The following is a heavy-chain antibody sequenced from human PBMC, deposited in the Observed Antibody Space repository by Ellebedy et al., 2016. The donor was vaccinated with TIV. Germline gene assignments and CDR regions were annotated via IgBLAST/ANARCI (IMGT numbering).Heavy chain of an antibody. J-gene: IGHJ4*02. D-gene: IGHD4-17*01. Sequence: GESLKISXAASGFAFSHYWLSWVRQAPGKGLEWVAYINTDESSRVYVDSVRGRFTISRDNAKNSLYLQMDSLRVEDTAVYYCVRVDGDYGYWGQGTLVTVSS. CDR3: VRVDGDYGY. CDR2: INTDESSR. V-gene: IGHV3-7*01. CDR1: GFAFSHYW.